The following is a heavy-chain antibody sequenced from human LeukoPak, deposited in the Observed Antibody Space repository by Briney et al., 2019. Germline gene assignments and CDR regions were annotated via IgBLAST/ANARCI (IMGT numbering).Heavy chain of an antibody. CDR3: ARQVGSITMIVVVTNFDY. CDR1: GGSISSSSYY. D-gene: IGHD3-22*01. Sequence: SETLSLTCTVSGGSISSSSYYWGWIRQPPGKGLEWIGSIYYSGSTYYNPSLKSRVTISVDTSKNQFSLKLSSVTAADTAVYYCARQVGSITMIVVVTNFDYWGQGTLVTVSS. V-gene: IGHV4-39*01. J-gene: IGHJ4*02. CDR2: IYYSGST.